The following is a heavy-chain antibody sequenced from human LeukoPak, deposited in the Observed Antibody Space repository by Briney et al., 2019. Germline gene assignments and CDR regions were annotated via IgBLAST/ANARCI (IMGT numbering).Heavy chain of an antibody. CDR3: ANSIDFDYGDYYFDY. CDR1: GGSISSGSYY. D-gene: IGHD4-17*01. J-gene: IGHJ4*02. Sequence: SETLPLTCTVSGGSISSGSYYWSWIRQPAGKGLEWIGRIYTSGSTNYNPSLKSRVTISLDTSKNQFSLKLSSLTAADTAVYYCANSIDFDYGDYYFDYWGQGALVTISS. V-gene: IGHV4-61*02. CDR2: IYTSGST.